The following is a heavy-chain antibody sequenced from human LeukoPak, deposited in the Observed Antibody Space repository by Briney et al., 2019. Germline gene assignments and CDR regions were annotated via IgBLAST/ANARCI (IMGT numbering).Heavy chain of an antibody. J-gene: IGHJ3*02. Sequence: PGGSLRLSCAASGFTFSSYAMSWVRQAPGKGMEWVSAISGSGGSTYYADSVKGRFTISRDNSKNTLYLQMNSLRAEDTAVYYCAKTRYSGYAVDAFDIWGQGTMVTVSS. CDR2: ISGSGGST. V-gene: IGHV3-23*01. CDR3: AKTRYSGYAVDAFDI. D-gene: IGHD5-12*01. CDR1: GFTFSSYA.